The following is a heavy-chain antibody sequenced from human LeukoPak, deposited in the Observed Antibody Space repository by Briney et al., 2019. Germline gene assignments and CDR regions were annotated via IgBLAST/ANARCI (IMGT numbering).Heavy chain of an antibody. V-gene: IGHV3-9*01. CDR3: AKGAGGFLEWLFDY. D-gene: IGHD3-3*01. Sequence: PGGSLRPSCAASGFTFDDYAMHWVRQAPGKGLEWVSGISWNSGSIGYADSVKGRFTISRDNAKNSLYLQMNSLRAEDTALYYCAKGAGGFLEWLFDYWGQGTLVTVSP. CDR1: GFTFDDYA. CDR2: ISWNSGSI. J-gene: IGHJ4*02.